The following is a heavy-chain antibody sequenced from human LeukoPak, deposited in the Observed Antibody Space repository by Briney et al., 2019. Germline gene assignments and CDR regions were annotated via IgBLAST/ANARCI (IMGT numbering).Heavy chain of an antibody. D-gene: IGHD3-3*01. CDR1: GGSISSGGYY. Sequence: PSETLSLTCTVSGGSISSGGYYWSWIRQRPGKGLEWIGYIYYSRSTYYNPSLKSRVTISVDTSKNQFSEKLSSVTAADTAVYYCARGSGYYLIFDYWGQGTLVTVSS. J-gene: IGHJ4*02. V-gene: IGHV4-31*03. CDR3: ARGSGYYLIFDY. CDR2: IYYSRST.